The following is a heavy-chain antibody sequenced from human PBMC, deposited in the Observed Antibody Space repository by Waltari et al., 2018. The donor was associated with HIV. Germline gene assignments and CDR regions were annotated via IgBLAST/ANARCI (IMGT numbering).Heavy chain of an antibody. CDR1: GDNSKNYA. V-gene: IGHV1-69*12. CDR2: RIPLMSTP. D-gene: IGHD5-18*01. CDR3: ARAPPAKGMKLGYHQNGMDV. J-gene: IGHJ6*02. Sequence: QVQLVQSGAEVKKPGSSVKVSCKTSGDNSKNYALAWVRQAPGQALEGMGERIPLMSTPDYPEKFKGRVTSYADESTHTTVLTLSRLTSDDTAVYYWARAPPAKGMKLGYHQNGMDVWGQGTTVIVSS.